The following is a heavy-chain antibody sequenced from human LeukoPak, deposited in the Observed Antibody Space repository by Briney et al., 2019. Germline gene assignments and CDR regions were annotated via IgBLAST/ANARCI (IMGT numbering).Heavy chain of an antibody. D-gene: IGHD4-17*01. V-gene: IGHV3-21*01. CDR2: ISSSSSYI. CDR1: GFTFSSYS. CDR3: AGGPSYGDYSDYYYYGMDV. Sequence: GGSLRLSCAASGFTFSSYSMNWVRQAPGKGLEWVSSISSSSSYIYYADSVKGRFTISRDNAKNSLYLQMNSLRAEDTAVYYCAGGPSYGDYSDYYYYGMDVWGQGTTVTVSS. J-gene: IGHJ6*02.